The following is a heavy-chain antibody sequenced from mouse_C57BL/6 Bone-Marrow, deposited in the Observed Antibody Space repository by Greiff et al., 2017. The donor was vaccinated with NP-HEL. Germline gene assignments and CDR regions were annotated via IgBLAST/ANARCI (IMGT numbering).Heavy chain of an antibody. V-gene: IGHV1-61*01. CDR3: ARSIRDYYAMDY. CDR2: IYPSDSET. J-gene: IGHJ4*01. Sequence: QVQLQQPGAELVRPGSSVKLSCKASGYTFTSYWMDWVKQRPGQGLEWIGNIYPSDSETHYNQKFKDKATLTVDKSSSTAYMQLSSLPSEDSAVYYCARSIRDYYAMDYWGQGTSVTVSS. D-gene: IGHD2-3*01. CDR1: GYTFTSYW.